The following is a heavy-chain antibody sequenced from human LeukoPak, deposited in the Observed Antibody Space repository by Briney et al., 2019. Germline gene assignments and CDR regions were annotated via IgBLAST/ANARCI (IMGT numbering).Heavy chain of an antibody. CDR1: GFILSNHW. CDR2: MNKDGSEE. D-gene: IGHD6-13*01. V-gene: IGHV3-7*03. Sequence: GSSLRLSCAASGFILSNHWMTWVRQAPGKGPEWVANMNKDGSEEYYVDSVKGRFTISRDNAKNSLYLQMNSPRAEDTAVYYCARVSSCWFYYYYYGMDVWGQGTTVTVSS. CDR3: ARVSSCWFYYYYYGMDV. J-gene: IGHJ6*02.